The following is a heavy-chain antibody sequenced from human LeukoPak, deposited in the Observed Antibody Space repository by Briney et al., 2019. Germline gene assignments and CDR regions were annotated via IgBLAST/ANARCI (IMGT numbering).Heavy chain of an antibody. Sequence: SQTLSLTCAISGDSVSSSTSAWNWIRQSPSRGLEWLGRTYYRSNWYNDYAVSVKSRITINPDTSKNQLSLQLNSVTPEDTAVYYCARDVSARLDFWGQGTLVTVSS. D-gene: IGHD6-6*01. J-gene: IGHJ4*02. V-gene: IGHV6-1*01. CDR1: GDSVSSSTSA. CDR3: ARDVSARLDF. CDR2: TYYRSNWYN.